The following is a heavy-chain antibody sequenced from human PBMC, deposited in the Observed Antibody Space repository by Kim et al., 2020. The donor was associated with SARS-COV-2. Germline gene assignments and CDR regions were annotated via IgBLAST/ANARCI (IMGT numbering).Heavy chain of an antibody. J-gene: IGHJ3*02. V-gene: IGHV4-34*01. CDR3: ARVLSSSYDYVWGSYRSPTFDM. D-gene: IGHD3-16*02. Sequence: SETLSLTCAVYGGSFSSFYWSWIRQPPGKGLEWIGEINHSGNTNYNPSLKSRVTISVDTSKNQFSLKLSSVTAADTAVYYCARVLSSSYDYVWGSYRSPTFDMWGQGTMVTVSS. CDR1: GGSFSSFY. CDR2: INHSGNT.